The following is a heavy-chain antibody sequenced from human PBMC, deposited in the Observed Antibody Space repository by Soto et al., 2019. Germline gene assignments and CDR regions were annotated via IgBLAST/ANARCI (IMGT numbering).Heavy chain of an antibody. CDR3: ARICSGSSCYVPN. D-gene: IGHD2-15*01. CDR2: INSDGSST. CDR1: GFTFSSYW. V-gene: IGHV3-74*01. Sequence: EVQLVESGGGLVQPGGSLRLSRAASGFTFSSYWMHWVRQAPGKGLVWVSNINSDGSSTNYADSVKGRFTISRDSAKNTLYLHMNSLRAEDTAVYYCARICSGSSCYVPNWGQGTLVTVSS. J-gene: IGHJ4*02.